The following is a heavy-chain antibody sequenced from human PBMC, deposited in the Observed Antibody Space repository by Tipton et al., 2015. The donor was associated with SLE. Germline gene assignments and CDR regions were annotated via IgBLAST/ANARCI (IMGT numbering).Heavy chain of an antibody. CDR1: GGSFSGYY. J-gene: IGHJ6*02. Sequence: TLSLTCAVYGGSFSGYYWTWIRQPPGKGLEWIGEINHSGTTNSNPSLKSRVTISVDTSKNQFSLKLSSVTAADTAVYYCAARYAYNYYYGMDVWGQGTTVTVSS. CDR3: AARYAYNYYYGMDV. D-gene: IGHD2-8*01. CDR2: INHSGTT. V-gene: IGHV4-34*01.